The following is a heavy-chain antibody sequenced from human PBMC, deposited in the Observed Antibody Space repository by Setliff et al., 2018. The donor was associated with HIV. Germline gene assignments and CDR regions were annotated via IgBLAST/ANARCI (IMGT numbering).Heavy chain of an antibody. CDR1: GDSMSRHY. CDR2: IYSNGNT. J-gene: IGHJ3*01. Sequence: PSETLSLTCTVSGDSMSRHYWSWIRQPPGKGLEFIGNIYSNGNTKYNPSLKSRVIMSVDMSNHQVSLRLSSVTAADTAVYYCARAGDYDDSGGYLTRGPAALYLWGQGTLVTVSS. D-gene: IGHD3-22*01. CDR3: ARAGDYDDSGGYLTRGPAALYL. V-gene: IGHV4-59*08.